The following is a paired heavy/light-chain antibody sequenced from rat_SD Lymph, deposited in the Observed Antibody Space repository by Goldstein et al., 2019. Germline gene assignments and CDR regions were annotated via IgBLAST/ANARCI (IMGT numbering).Heavy chain of an antibody. CDR2: ISTGGGNT. CDR3: AKDSRYSSFAY. CDR1: GFTYSNYV. J-gene: IGHJ3*01. Sequence: EVQLVESGGGLVQPGRSLKLSCAASGFTYSNYVMAWVRQAPTKGLEWVASISTGGGNTYYRDSVKGRFTISRDNAKNTLYLQIDSLRSEDTATYYCAKDSRYSSFAYWGQGTLVTVSS. V-gene: IGHV5S13*01. D-gene: IGHD1-2*01.
Light chain of an antibody. CDR2: RAS. V-gene: IGKV3S18*01. Sequence: DIVLTQSPVLAVSLGQRATISCRASQSVSISSINLMHWYQQKPGQQPKLLIYRASNLASGIPARFSGSGSGTDFTLTIDPVQADDIAAYYCQQSRESPPTFGGGTKLELK. J-gene: IGKJ1*01. CDR3: QQSRESPPT. CDR1: QSVSISSINL.